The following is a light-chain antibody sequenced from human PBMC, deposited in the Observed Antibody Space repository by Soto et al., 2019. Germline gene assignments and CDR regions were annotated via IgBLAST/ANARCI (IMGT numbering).Light chain of an antibody. Sequence: QSVLTQSPSASASLGASVKLTCTLSSGHRSYAIAWHQQQPEKGPRYLMKLNSDGSHRKGDGIPDRFSGSSSGAERYLTISSLQSEDEADYYCQTWGTGIQVFGGGTKLTVL. CDR3: QTWGTGIQV. CDR1: SGHRSYA. CDR2: LNSDGSH. J-gene: IGLJ2*01. V-gene: IGLV4-69*01.